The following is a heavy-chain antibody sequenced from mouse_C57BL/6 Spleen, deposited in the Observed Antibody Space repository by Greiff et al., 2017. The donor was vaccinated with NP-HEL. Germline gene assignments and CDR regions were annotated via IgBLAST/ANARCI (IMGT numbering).Heavy chain of an antibody. J-gene: IGHJ3*01. D-gene: IGHD2-2*01. CDR2: IDPEAGGT. CDR3: ASGYDEGAY. CDR1: GFNIKDYY. Sequence: VHVKQSGAELVKPGASVKLSCTASGFNIKDYYMHWVKQSTEQGLEWIGRIDPEAGGTKYAPKFQGKATITADTSSNTAYLQLSSLTSEDTAAYYCASGYDEGAYWGQGTLVTVSA. V-gene: IGHV14-2*01.